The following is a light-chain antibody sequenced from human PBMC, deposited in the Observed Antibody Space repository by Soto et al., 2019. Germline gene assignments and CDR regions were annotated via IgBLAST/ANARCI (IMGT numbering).Light chain of an antibody. CDR2: AAS. CDR3: QLSYITPT. J-gene: IGKJ4*01. CDR1: QSISSY. Sequence: DIQMTQSPSSLSASVGDRVTITCRASQSISSYLNWYQQKPGKAPKLLIYAASSLQSGVPSRFSGSGSGTDFTLTISSLQPDDFATYYCQLSYITPTFGGGTNVEIK. V-gene: IGKV1-39*01.